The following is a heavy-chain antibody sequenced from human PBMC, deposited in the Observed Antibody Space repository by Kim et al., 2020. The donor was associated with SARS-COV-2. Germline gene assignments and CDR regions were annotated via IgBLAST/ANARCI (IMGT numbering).Heavy chain of an antibody. J-gene: IGHJ4*02. V-gene: IGHV1-18*01. D-gene: IGHD3-16*01. Sequence: AQKLQGRVTMTTDTSTSTAYMELRSLRSDDTAVYYCARDRSLRMGGKIDDWGQGTLVTVSS. CDR3: ARDRSLRMGGKIDD.